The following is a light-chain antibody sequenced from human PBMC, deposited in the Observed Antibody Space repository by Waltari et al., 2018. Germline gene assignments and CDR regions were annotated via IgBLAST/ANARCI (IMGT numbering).Light chain of an antibody. CDR3: AAWDESLKGWG. Sequence: QSVLTQSPSVSGTPGQRVTISCSGSSSNIGTNTVDWYQAPPGTAPKLLIHGNDQRPSGVPDRFSGYKSGPSGSLAISGLQPEDETDYYCAAWDESLKGWGVGGGTRLTVL. CDR1: SSNIGTNT. CDR2: GND. J-gene: IGLJ2*01. V-gene: IGLV1-44*01.